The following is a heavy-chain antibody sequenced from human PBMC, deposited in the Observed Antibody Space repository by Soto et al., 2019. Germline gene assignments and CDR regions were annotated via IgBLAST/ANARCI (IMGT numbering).Heavy chain of an antibody. CDR2: INHRGTT. CDR3: ARGVEMAATYFDH. D-gene: IGHD2-15*01. V-gene: IGHV4-34*02. J-gene: IGHJ4*02. Sequence: QVQLQQWGAGLLKSSETLSLTCAFYGASFSGHYWSWIRQAPGKGLEWIGEINHRGTTNYNPSLKSRVTISADTAKNQFSLKLSSVTAADTAVYFCARGVEMAATYFDHWGQGTLVSVSS. CDR1: GASFSGHY.